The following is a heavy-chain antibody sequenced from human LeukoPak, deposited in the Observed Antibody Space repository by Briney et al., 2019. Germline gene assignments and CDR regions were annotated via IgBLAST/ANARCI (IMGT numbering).Heavy chain of an antibody. CDR1: GYTFTRNG. D-gene: IGHD6-6*01. V-gene: IGHV1-18*01. CDR3: AKAYSSSDYYYMGV. J-gene: IGHJ6*03. CDR2: ISGYNGNT. Sequence: ASVKVSCKASGYTFTRNGITWVRQAPGQGLEWMGWISGYNGNTAYAQMFQDRFTMTTDASTSTAYMELSSLRADDTAVYYCAKAYSSSDYYYMGVWGKGTTVTVSS.